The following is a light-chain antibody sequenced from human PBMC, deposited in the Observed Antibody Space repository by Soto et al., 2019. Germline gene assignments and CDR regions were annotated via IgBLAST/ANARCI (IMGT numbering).Light chain of an antibody. CDR1: QSVSSSY. J-gene: IGKJ2*01. Sequence: DIVLTQSPGTLSLSPGERATLSCRASQSVSSSYLAWYQQKPDQAPRLLIYGASSRATGIPDRFSGSGSGTDFTLTISRLDPEDFAVYYCQQYGNTRKDTFGQGTKLEIK. V-gene: IGKV3-20*01. CDR2: GAS. CDR3: QQYGNTRKDT.